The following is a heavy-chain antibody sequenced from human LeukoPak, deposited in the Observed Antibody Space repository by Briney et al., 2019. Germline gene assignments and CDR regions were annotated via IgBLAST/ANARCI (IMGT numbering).Heavy chain of an antibody. V-gene: IGHV3-23*01. J-gene: IGHJ4*02. CDR3: AKDVSNYYGSGPLIDY. Sequence: PVQPLDSPSVVSSSGSTIYYADSVKGRFTISRDNSKNTLYLQMNSLRAEDTAVYYCAKDVSNYYGSGPLIDYWGQGTLVTVSS. CDR2: VSSSGSTI. D-gene: IGHD3-10*01.